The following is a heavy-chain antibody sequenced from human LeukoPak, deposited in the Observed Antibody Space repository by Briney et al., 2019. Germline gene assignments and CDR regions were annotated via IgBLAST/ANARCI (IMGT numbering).Heavy chain of an antibody. Sequence: ASVKVSCKASGYTFTGYYMHWVRQAPGQGLEWMGWINPNSGGTNYAQKFQGRVTMTRDTSISTAYMELSRLRSDDTPVYYCARGRRTTGTNPADYWGQGTLVTVSS. CDR2: INPNSGGT. V-gene: IGHV1-2*02. J-gene: IGHJ4*02. CDR1: GYTFTGYY. D-gene: IGHD1-1*01. CDR3: ARGRRTTGTNPADY.